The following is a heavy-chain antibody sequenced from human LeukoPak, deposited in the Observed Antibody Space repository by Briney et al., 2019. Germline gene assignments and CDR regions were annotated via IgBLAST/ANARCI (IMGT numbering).Heavy chain of an antibody. Sequence: ASVKVSCKASGYTFTQYYIHWVRQAPGQGLEWMGMINPSDGATTYAQRFQGGVIMTRDMSTTTVYMDLRSMSSEDRAVSFCAREQRGGLSGRLRGLFASYYTYYYMDVWGRGTTVSVSS. CDR2: INPSDGAT. CDR3: AREQRGGLSGRLRGLFASYYTYYYMDV. J-gene: IGHJ6*03. CDR1: GYTFTQYY. V-gene: IGHV1-46*01. D-gene: IGHD1-26*01.